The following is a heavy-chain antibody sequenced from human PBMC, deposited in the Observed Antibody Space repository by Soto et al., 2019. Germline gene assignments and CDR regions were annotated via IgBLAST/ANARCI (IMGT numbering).Heavy chain of an antibody. D-gene: IGHD3-10*01. J-gene: IGHJ5*02. V-gene: IGHV3-48*03. CDR1: GFTFSSYE. CDR3: AARARITMVRGVIDWFDP. CDR2: ISSSGSTI. Sequence: GGSLRLSCAASGFTFSSYEMNWVRQAPGKWLEWVSYISSSGSTIYYADSVKGRFTISRDNAKNSLYLQMNSLRAEDTAVYYCAARARITMVRGVIDWFDPWGQGXLVTVYS.